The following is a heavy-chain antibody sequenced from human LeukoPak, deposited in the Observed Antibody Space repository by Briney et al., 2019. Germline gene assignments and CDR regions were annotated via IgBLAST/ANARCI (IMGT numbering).Heavy chain of an antibody. CDR2: ISSSSYI. V-gene: IGHV3-21*01. D-gene: IGHD3-16*02. J-gene: IGHJ4*02. CDR3: ATRGDYVWGSYPTIFDY. CDR1: GFTFSSYS. Sequence: GGSLRLSCAASGFTFSSYSMNWVRQAPGKGLEWVSSISSSSYIYYADSVKGRFTISRDNAKNSLYLQMNSLRAEDTAVYYCATRGDYVWGSYPTIFDYWGQGTLVTVSS.